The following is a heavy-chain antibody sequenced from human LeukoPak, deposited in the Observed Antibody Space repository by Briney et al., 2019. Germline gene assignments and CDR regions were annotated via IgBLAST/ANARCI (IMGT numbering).Heavy chain of an antibody. Sequence: GGSLRLSCAASGFTFSSYWMSWVRQAPGKGLEWVANIKQDGSEKYYVDSVKGRFTISRDNAKNSLYLQMNSLRAEDTAVYYCARDSRESIAVAPRGAFDIWGQGTMVTVSS. V-gene: IGHV3-7*03. CDR2: IKQDGSEK. D-gene: IGHD6-19*01. CDR1: GFTFSSYW. CDR3: ARDSRESIAVAPRGAFDI. J-gene: IGHJ3*02.